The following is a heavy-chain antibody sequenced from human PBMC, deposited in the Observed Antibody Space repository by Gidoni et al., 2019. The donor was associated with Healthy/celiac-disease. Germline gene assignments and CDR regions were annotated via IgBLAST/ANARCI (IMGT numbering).Heavy chain of an antibody. D-gene: IGHD3-10*01. CDR3: ARRRYYGSGSYYKADWYFDL. CDR1: GYSFTSYW. Sequence: EVQLVQSGAEVKKPGESLKISCTGSGYSFTSYWIGWVRQMPGKGLEWMGIIYPGDSDTRYSPSFQGQVTISADKSISTAYLQWSSLKASDTAMYYCARRRYYGSGSYYKADWYFDLWGRGTLVTVSS. CDR2: IYPGDSDT. V-gene: IGHV5-51*03. J-gene: IGHJ2*01.